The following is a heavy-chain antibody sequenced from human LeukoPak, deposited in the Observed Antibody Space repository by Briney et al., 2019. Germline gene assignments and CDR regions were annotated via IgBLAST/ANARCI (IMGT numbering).Heavy chain of an antibody. CDR2: IYHSGST. Sequence: SETLSLTCAVSGGSISRGGYSWGWIRQPPGKGLEWIGSIYHSGSTYYNPSLKSRVTISVDTSKNQFSLKLNSVPAADTAVYYCAKTGSTYYYYMDVWGKGTTVTISS. V-gene: IGHV4-38-2*01. D-gene: IGHD3-10*01. CDR3: AKTGSTYYYYMDV. CDR1: GGSISRGGYS. J-gene: IGHJ6*03.